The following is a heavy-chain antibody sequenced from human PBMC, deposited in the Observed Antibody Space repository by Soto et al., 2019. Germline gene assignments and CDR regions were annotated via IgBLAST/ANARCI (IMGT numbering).Heavy chain of an antibody. Sequence: ASVKVSCKASGYTFTSYGISWVRQAPGQGLEWMGWVSAYNGNTNYAQKLQGRVTMTTDTSTSTAYMELRSLRSDDTAVYYCARDSGGGRYCSGGSCYMDAFDIWGQGTMVTVSS. V-gene: IGHV1-18*01. D-gene: IGHD2-15*01. CDR2: VSAYNGNT. J-gene: IGHJ3*02. CDR1: GYTFTSYG. CDR3: ARDSGGGRYCSGGSCYMDAFDI.